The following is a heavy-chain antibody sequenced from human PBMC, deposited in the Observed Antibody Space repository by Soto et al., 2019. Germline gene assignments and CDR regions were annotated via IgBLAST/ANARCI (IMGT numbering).Heavy chain of an antibody. D-gene: IGHD6-13*01. Sequence: EVQLLESGGGLVQPGGSLRLSCAASGFTFSNYAVTWVRQAPGKGLEWVSTISGSGGSTYYADSVKGRFTISRDNSKNTVYRQMNSLRAEDTAVYYCAKDQGSSWYEIDYWGQGTLVTVSS. CDR1: GFTFSNYA. CDR2: ISGSGGST. J-gene: IGHJ4*02. V-gene: IGHV3-23*01. CDR3: AKDQGSSWYEIDY.